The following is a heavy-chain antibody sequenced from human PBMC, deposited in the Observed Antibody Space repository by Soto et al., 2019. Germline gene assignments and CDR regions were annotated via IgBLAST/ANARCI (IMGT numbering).Heavy chain of an antibody. CDR2: ISSSSGTI. Sequence: PGGSLRLSCAASGFIFSDYWISWVRQAPGKGLEWASYISSSSGTIYYADSVKGRFTISRDNAKSSLYLEMNSLRDDDMAVYYCARAVIASRFYGMDVWGQGTTVTVSS. D-gene: IGHD3-3*02. CDR3: ARAVIASRFYGMDV. J-gene: IGHJ6*02. V-gene: IGHV3-48*02. CDR1: GFIFSDYW.